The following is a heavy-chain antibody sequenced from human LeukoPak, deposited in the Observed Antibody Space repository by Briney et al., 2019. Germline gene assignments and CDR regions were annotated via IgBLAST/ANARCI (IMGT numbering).Heavy chain of an antibody. CDR3: AKSRGIYENSGWRTFDY. J-gene: IGHJ4*02. CDR1: RFTFNIYT. D-gene: IGHD5-12*01. Sequence: GGSLRLSCGASRFTFNIYTMTWVRQPPGKGLEWVSIISENGAYTYYADSVKGRFTISRDNSKNTLYLQMNSLRAEDTAIYYCAKSRGIYENSGWRTFDYWGQGTLVTVSS. CDR2: ISENGAYT. V-gene: IGHV3-23*01.